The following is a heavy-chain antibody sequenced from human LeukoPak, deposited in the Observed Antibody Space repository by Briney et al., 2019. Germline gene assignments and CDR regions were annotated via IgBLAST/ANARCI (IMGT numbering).Heavy chain of an antibody. CDR1: GGSISGYY. D-gene: IGHD5-18*01. J-gene: IGHJ4*02. V-gene: IGHV4-4*07. Sequence: PSEALSLTCTVSGGSISGYYWSWIRQPAGKALEWIGRIHTSGPTNYNPSLKSRVAMSVDTPKSQFSLKLNSVTAADTAVYYCARGYGTFDFWGQGILVTVSS. CDR3: ARGYGTFDF. CDR2: IHTSGPT.